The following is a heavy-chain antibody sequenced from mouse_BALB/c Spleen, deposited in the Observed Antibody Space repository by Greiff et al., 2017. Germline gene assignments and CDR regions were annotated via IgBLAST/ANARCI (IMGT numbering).Heavy chain of an antibody. J-gene: IGHJ4*01. CDR2: IYPGNSDT. CDR3: TIQFITTVVATDYYAMDY. V-gene: IGHV1-5*01. CDR1: GYTFTSYW. D-gene: IGHD1-1*01. Sequence: VQLQQSGTVLARPGASVKMSCKASGYTFTSYWMHWVKQRPGQGLEWIGAIYPGNSDTSYNQKFKGKAKLTAVTSTSTAYMELSSLTNEDSAVYYCTIQFITTVVATDYYAMDYWGQGTSVTVSS.